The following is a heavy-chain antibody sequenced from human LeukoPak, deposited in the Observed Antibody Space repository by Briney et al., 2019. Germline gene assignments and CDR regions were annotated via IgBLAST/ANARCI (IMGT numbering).Heavy chain of an antibody. CDR3: ARLSIEVAGYADY. D-gene: IGHD6-19*01. J-gene: IGHJ4*02. CDR2: IIPIFGTA. V-gene: IGHV1-69*01. Sequence: GSSVKVSCKASGGTFSGYAISWVRQAPGQGLEWMGGIIPIFGTANYAQKFQGRVTITADESTSTAYMELSSLRSEDTAVYYCARLSIEVAGYADYWGQGTLVTVSS. CDR1: GGTFSGYA.